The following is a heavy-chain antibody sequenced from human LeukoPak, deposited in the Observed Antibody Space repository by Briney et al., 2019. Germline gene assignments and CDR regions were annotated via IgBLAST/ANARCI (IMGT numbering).Heavy chain of an antibody. CDR2: IKQDGSEK. CDR1: GFTFSSYW. V-gene: IGHV3-7*01. Sequence: PGGSLRLSCAASGFTFSSYWMSWVRQAPGKGLEWVANIKQDGSEKYYVDSVKGRFTISRDNAKNSLYLQMNSLRAEDTAVYYCAREGHDFWSGYYVKPTGFDYWGQGTLVTVSS. D-gene: IGHD3-3*01. J-gene: IGHJ4*02. CDR3: AREGHDFWSGYYVKPTGFDY.